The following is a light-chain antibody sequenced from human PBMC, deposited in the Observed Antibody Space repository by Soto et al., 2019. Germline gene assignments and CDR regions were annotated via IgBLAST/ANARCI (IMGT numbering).Light chain of an antibody. J-gene: IGLJ1*01. CDR1: RSNIGGGYD. CDR3: QSSDSSLSAYV. V-gene: IGLV1-40*01. Sequence: QSVLTQPPSVSGVPGQTITISCTGSRSNIGGGYDVHWYQQLPGTAPQLLIYDNSIRPSGVPDRFSGSKSGTSASLAITGLQAEDEADYYCQSSDSSLSAYVFGTGTKLTVL. CDR2: DNS.